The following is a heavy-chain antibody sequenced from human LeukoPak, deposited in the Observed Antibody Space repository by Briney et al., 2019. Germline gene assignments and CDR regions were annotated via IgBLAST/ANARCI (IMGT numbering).Heavy chain of an antibody. CDR2: INWNGGST. J-gene: IGHJ4*02. CDR1: GFTFDDYG. CDR3: ASLRGYSGYALDY. Sequence: PGGSLRLSCAASGFTFDDYGMSWVRQAPGKGLEWVSGINWNGGSTGYADSVKGRFTISRDNAKNSLYLQVNSLRAEDTAVYYCASLRGYSGYALDYWGQGTLVTVSS. V-gene: IGHV3-20*04. D-gene: IGHD5-12*01.